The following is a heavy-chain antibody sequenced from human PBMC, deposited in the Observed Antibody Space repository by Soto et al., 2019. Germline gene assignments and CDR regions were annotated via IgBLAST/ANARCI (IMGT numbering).Heavy chain of an antibody. J-gene: IGHJ4*02. CDR1: GDPISSGDYY. CDR3: ARDLYSDYFGY. Sequence: PSETLSLTCIVSGDPISSGDYYWSWIRQYPGKGLEWIGYTSSSGTTYYNLSLMTRVIMSIDTSKNMFSLRLSSVTAADTAVYYCARDLYSDYFGYWGQGALVTVSS. CDR2: TSSSGTT. V-gene: IGHV4-31*03. D-gene: IGHD4-4*01.